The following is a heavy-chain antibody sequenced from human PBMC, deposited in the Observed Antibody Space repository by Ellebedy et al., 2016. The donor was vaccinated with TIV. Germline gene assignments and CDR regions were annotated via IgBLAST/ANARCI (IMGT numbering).Heavy chain of an antibody. D-gene: IGHD2-2*02. CDR3: ARGCSSTSCYRGFDY. J-gene: IGHJ4*02. V-gene: IGHV4-39*07. CDR1: GGSISSSSYY. Sequence: SETLSLXXTVSGGSISSSSYYWGWIRQPPGKGLEWIGSIYYSGSTYYNPSLKSRVTISVDTSKNQFSLKLSSVTAADTAVYYCARGCSSTSCYRGFDYWGQGTLVTVSS. CDR2: IYYSGST.